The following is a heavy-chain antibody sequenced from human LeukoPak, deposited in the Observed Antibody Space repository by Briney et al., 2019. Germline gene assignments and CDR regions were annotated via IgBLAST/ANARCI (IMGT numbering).Heavy chain of an antibody. CDR1: GGSISSYY. D-gene: IGHD3-22*01. Sequence: SETLSLTCTVAGGSISSYYWSWIRQPAGKGLEWIGRIYTSGSTNYNPSLKSRVTMSVDTSKNQFSLELSSVTAADTAVYYCARDNYYYDSSGSQPFDYWGQGTLVTVSS. CDR2: IYTSGST. CDR3: ARDNYYYDSSGSQPFDY. J-gene: IGHJ4*02. V-gene: IGHV4-4*07.